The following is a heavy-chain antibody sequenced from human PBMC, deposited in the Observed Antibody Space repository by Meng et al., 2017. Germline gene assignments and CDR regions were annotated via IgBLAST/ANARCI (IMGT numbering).Heavy chain of an antibody. J-gene: IGHJ4*02. D-gene: IGHD4-17*01. CDR3: AGVYGDIDY. V-gene: IGHV1-8*01. Sequence: QVPLVQSGAEVKKPGASVKVSCKTSGYPFTNYDINWVRQATGQGLEWGEWMNPKSANTGLAQKFQSRVTMTRATSITTAYMELGNLRSDDTAVYYCAGVYGDIDYWGQGTLVTVSS. CDR1: GYPFTNYD. CDR2: MNPKSANT.